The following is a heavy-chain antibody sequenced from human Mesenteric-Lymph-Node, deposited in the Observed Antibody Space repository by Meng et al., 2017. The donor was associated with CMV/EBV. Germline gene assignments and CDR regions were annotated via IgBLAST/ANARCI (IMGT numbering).Heavy chain of an antibody. CDR1: GFTFNREW. D-gene: IGHD2-8*01. V-gene: IGHV3-7*01. Sequence: GGSLRLSCAASGFTFNREWMSWVRQAPGKGLEWVATINEDGKKIYYVDSVKGRFTISRDNAKNSLYLQMNSLRAEDTAVYYCARDLAYGFDYWGQGTLVTVSS. J-gene: IGHJ4*02. CDR3: ARDLAYGFDY. CDR2: INEDGKKI.